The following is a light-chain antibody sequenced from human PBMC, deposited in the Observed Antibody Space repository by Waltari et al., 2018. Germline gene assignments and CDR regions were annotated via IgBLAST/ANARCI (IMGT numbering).Light chain of an antibody. Sequence: SYELTQPPSVSVSPGQTARITCSGHELPRKYAYWFQQKSGQPPRLVIYEDTKRPSGIPARFSGSSSGTVATLTITGAQVDDEADYYCYSSDTTGLRVFGGGTTVVVL. V-gene: IGLV3-10*01. CDR1: ELPRKY. J-gene: IGLJ1*01. CDR2: EDT. CDR3: YSSDTTGLRV.